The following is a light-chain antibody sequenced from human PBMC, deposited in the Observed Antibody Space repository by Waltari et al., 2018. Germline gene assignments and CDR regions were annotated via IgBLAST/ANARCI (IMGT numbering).Light chain of an antibody. V-gene: IGKV2-30*01. CDR2: KIS. Sequence: DVVLTQSPLSLLVTLGQPASISCTSSQGLVYSDGNIYLSWFHQRPGQSPRRLIHKISNRNSGVPDRFTGSGSGTDFTLRISRVEAEDVGVYYCMQGTHWPWTFGQGTRVEIK. CDR3: MQGTHWPWT. J-gene: IGKJ1*01. CDR1: QGLVYSDGNIY.